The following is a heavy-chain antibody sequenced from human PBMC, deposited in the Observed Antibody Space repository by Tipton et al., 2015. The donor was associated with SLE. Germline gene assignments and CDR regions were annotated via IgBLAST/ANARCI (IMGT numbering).Heavy chain of an antibody. J-gene: IGHJ3*02. CDR3: GKTVGATTAFDI. CDR2: ISAYNGNT. V-gene: IGHV1-18*01. CDR1: GYTFTSYG. Sequence: QVQLVQSGAVVKKPGSSVTVSCKASGYTFTSYGINWVRQAPGQGLEWMGWISAYNGNTNYAQKLQGRVTMTTDTSTSTAYMELRSLRSDDTAVYYCGKTVGATTAFDIWGQGTMVTVSS. D-gene: IGHD1-26*01.